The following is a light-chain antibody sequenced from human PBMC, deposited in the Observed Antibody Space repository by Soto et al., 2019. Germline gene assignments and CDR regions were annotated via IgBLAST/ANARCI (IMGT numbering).Light chain of an antibody. CDR1: QSVNNNY. V-gene: IGKV3-20*01. CDR2: GAS. J-gene: IGKJ4*01. CDR3: QQYGSSPLT. Sequence: EIVLTQSPGTLSLSPGERATLSCRASQSVNNNYSAWYQQKPGQAPRLLIYGASRRATGIPDRFSGSGSGTDFTLTISRLEPEDFAVYSCQQYGSSPLTFGGGTKVEIK.